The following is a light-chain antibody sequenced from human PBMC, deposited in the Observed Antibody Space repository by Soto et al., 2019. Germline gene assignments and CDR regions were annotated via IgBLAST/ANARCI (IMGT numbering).Light chain of an antibody. J-gene: IGKJ2*01. V-gene: IGKV3-20*01. CDR2: GVS. CDR3: QQYGSSPPYT. CDR1: QTVRSNY. Sequence: DIVLTQSPGTLSLSPGERAILSCRATQTVRSNYLAWYQQKSGQAPRLLIYGVSSRATGIPERFSGSGSGTDFTLTISRLEPEDFAVYYCQQYGSSPPYTFGQGTKLEIK.